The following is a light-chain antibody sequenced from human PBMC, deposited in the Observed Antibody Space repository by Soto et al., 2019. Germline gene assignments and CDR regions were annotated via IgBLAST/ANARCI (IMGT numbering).Light chain of an antibody. CDR1: RSISSY. V-gene: IGKV1-39*01. J-gene: IGKJ1*01. Sequence: DIQMTQSPSSLSASVGDRVTITCRASRSISSYLNWYQQKPGKAPKLLIYAASSLQSGVPSRFSGSGSGTDFTLTISSLQPEDFATYYCQQSYSTHTWTFGQGTKVDIK. CDR2: AAS. CDR3: QQSYSTHTWT.